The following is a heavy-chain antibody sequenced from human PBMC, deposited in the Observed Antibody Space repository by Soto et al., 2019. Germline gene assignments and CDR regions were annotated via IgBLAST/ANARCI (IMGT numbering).Heavy chain of an antibody. J-gene: IGHJ1*01. Sequence: QVQLVESGGGVVQPGTSLRVSCVGSGFTFRSYVIHWVRQAPGKGLEWVALTSYEGSDKYYGDSVRGRFTISRDNSRNTVDLQMDSLRSEDTALYSCARWGTTGGLDVWGQGTLVSVSS. CDR3: ARWGTTGGLDV. CDR1: GFTFRSYV. CDR2: TSYEGSDK. V-gene: IGHV3-30*19. D-gene: IGHD3-16*01.